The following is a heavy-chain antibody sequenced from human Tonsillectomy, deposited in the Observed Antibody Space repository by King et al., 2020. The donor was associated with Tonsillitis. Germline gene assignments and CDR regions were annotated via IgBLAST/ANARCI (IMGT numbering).Heavy chain of an antibody. CDR1: GFSLSTSGVG. D-gene: IGHD6-19*01. J-gene: IGHJ1*01. V-gene: IGHV2-5*02. CDR3: AHRLWDSSAWYVGDFFQH. CDR2: IYWDDDK. Sequence: TLKESGPTLVKPTQTLTLTCTFSGFSLSTSGVGVGWIRQPPGKALEWLAVIYWDDDKHYSPSLKSRVTITKDTSKNQVVLTMTNMHPVDTATYYCAHRLWDSSAWYVGDFFQHWGQGTLVTVSS.